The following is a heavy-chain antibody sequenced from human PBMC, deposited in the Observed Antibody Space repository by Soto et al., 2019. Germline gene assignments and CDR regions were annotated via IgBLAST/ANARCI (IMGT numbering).Heavy chain of an antibody. CDR3: ARDRDRWFGEFDADYYYGMDV. Sequence: QVQLVESGGGVVQPGRSLRLSCAASGFTFSSYGMHWVRQAPGKGLEWVAVIWYDGSNKYYADSVKGRFTISRDNSKNTLYLQMNSLRDEATAVYYCARDRDRWFGEFDADYYYGMDVWGQGTTVTVSS. CDR1: GFTFSSYG. D-gene: IGHD3-10*01. J-gene: IGHJ6*02. CDR2: IWYDGSNK. V-gene: IGHV3-33*01.